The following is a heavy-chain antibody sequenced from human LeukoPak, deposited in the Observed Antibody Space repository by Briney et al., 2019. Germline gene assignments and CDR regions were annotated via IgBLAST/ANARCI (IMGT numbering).Heavy chain of an antibody. CDR2: IKQDGSEK. Sequence: GGSLRLSCAASGFTFSSYWMSWVRQAPGKGLEWVANIKQDGSEKYYVDSVKGRFTISRDNAKNSLYLQMNSLRAEDTAVYYCARQAEWPVYLAFDIWGQGTMVTVSS. CDR3: ARQAEWPVYLAFDI. CDR1: GFTFSSYW. D-gene: IGHD6-19*01. J-gene: IGHJ3*02. V-gene: IGHV3-7*03.